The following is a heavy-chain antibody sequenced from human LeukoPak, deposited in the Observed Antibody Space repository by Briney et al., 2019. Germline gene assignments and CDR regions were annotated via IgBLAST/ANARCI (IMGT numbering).Heavy chain of an antibody. CDR2: FDPEDGET. Sequence: ASVKVSCKVSGYTLTELSMHWVRQTPGKGLEWMGGFDPEDGETIYAQKFQGRVTMTEDTSTDTAYMELSSLRSEDTAVYYCARGGFSGEWFSDLDYWGQGTLVTVSS. D-gene: IGHD3-3*01. J-gene: IGHJ4*02. CDR1: GYTLTELS. V-gene: IGHV1-24*01. CDR3: ARGGFSGEWFSDLDY.